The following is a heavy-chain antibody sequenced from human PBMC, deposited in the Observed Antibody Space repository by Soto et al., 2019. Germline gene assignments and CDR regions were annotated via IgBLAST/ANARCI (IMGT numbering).Heavy chain of an antibody. Sequence: QVQLVQSGAEVKKPGASVKVSCKASGYTFTGYYIHWVRQAPGQGLEWMGRINSNTGATNSAQNFEGRLTMTRDTSISTAYMELSRLRSDDTAVYYCARDYGDYSFGGYSFDYWGQGTLVTVSS. V-gene: IGHV1-2*06. CDR3: ARDYGDYSFGGYSFDY. CDR2: INSNTGAT. D-gene: IGHD4-17*01. J-gene: IGHJ4*02. CDR1: GYTFTGYY.